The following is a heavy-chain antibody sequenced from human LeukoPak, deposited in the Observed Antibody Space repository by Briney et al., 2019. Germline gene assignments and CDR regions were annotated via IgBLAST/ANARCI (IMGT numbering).Heavy chain of an antibody. D-gene: IGHD4-17*01. CDR3: TRDLGNEYGDYGSLY. CDR1: GFTFSDYA. V-gene: IGHV3-49*04. Sequence: GGSLRLSCTASGFTFSDYAMSWVRQAPGKGLEWVGFIRSKGDGGKTEYAASVKGRFTISRDHSRSIAYLQMNSLKTDDTAVYYCTRDLGNEYGDYGSLYWGQGTQVTVSS. CDR2: IRSKGDGGKT. J-gene: IGHJ4*02.